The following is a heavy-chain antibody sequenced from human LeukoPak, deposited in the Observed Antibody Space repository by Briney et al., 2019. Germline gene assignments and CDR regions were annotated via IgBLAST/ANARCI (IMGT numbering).Heavy chain of an antibody. V-gene: IGHV1-69*13. CDR1: GGTFSSYA. D-gene: IGHD3-3*01. J-gene: IGHJ4*02. CDR2: IIPIFCTA. CDR3: ARPQYYDFWSGYCPFDY. Sequence: ASVKVSCKASGGTFSSYAISWVRQAPGQGLEWMGGIIPIFCTANYAQKFQGRVTITADESTSTAYMELSSLRSEDTAVYYCARPQYYDFWSGYCPFDYWGQGTLVTVSS.